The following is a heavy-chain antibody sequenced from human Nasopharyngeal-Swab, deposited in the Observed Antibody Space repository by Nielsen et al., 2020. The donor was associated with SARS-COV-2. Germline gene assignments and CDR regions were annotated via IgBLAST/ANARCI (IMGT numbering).Heavy chain of an antibody. CDR1: GDSIISYY. Sequence: GSLRLSCSVSGDSIISYYWSWIRQPPGKGLEWIGYMYYSGSTSHNPSLKSRVTISVDTSKNQFSLKLSSVTAADTAVYYCARVNYYYYMDVWGKGTTVTVSS. CDR3: ARVNYYYYMDV. J-gene: IGHJ6*03. D-gene: IGHD4-23*01. CDR2: MYYSGST. V-gene: IGHV4-59*12.